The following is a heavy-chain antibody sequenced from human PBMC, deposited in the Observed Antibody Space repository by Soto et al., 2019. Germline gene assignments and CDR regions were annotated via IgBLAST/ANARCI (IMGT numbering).Heavy chain of an antibody. D-gene: IGHD7-27*01. CDR3: VKDSGEDWYFDL. CDR2: ISGSGGST. CDR1: GFTFSSYA. J-gene: IGHJ2*01. V-gene: IGHV3-23*01. Sequence: EVQLLESGGGLVQPGGSLRLSCAASGFTFSSYAMSWVRQAPGKGLEWVSAISGSGGSTYYADSVKGRFTISRDNSKNTLYMQMNSLRAEDTAVYYCVKDSGEDWYFDLWGRGTLVTVSS.